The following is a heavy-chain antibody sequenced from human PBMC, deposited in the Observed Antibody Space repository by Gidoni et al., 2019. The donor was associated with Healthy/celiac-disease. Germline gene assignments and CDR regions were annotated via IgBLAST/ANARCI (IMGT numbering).Heavy chain of an antibody. D-gene: IGHD3-22*01. Sequence: QVQLQESGPGLVKPSQTLYLTCTGSGGTISSGSYYWSWIRQPAGKGLEWIGRIYTSGSTNYPPSLKSRVTISVDTSKNQFSLKLSSVTAADTAVYYCARGAPYYYDSSGYFFDYWGQGTLVTVSS. CDR1: GGTISSGSYY. CDR3: ARGAPYYYDSSGYFFDY. J-gene: IGHJ4*02. V-gene: IGHV4-61*02. CDR2: IYTSGST.